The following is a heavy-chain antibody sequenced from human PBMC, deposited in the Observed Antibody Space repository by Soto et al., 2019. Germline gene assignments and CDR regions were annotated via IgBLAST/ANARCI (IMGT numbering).Heavy chain of an antibody. CDR3: ARNRVEYSSAPGEDWFDP. D-gene: IGHD5-12*01. Sequence: SETLSLSCTVSGGSISTYYWNWIRKPPGKGLEWIGYIYYSGSTNYNPSLKSRVTISVDTSKNQLSLKLTSATAADTAVYYCARNRVEYSSAPGEDWFDPWGQGTLVTVSS. CDR2: IYYSGST. CDR1: GGSISTYY. J-gene: IGHJ5*02. V-gene: IGHV4-59*01.